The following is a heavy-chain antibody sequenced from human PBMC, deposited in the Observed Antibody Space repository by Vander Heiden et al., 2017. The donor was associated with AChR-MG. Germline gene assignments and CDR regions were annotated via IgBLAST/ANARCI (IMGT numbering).Heavy chain of an antibody. CDR2: ISWNSGSI. Sequence: EVQLVESGGGLVQPGRSLRLSCAAPGFTLDDCAMHWVRQAPGKGLEWVSGISWNSGSIGYADSVKGRFTISRDNAKNSLYLQMNSLRAEDTALYYCAKDLRPVDTAMAPDYWGQGTLVTVSS. CDR1: GFTLDDCA. CDR3: AKDLRPVDTAMAPDY. D-gene: IGHD5-18*01. V-gene: IGHV3-9*01. J-gene: IGHJ4*02.